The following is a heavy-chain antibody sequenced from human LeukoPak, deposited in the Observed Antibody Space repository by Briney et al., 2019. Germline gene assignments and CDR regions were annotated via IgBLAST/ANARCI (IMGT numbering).Heavy chain of an antibody. V-gene: IGHV3-9*01. CDR2: ISWNSGSI. J-gene: IGHJ4*02. D-gene: IGHD6-19*01. Sequence: GGSLRLSCAVSGFIFNNYAMHWVRQPPGKGLEWDSGISWNSGSIDYADSVKGRFTISRDNAKNSLYLQMNSLRVEDTAFYYCAKDNRRHYTSGPNPDSLHWGQGALVTVSS. CDR1: GFIFNNYA. CDR3: AKDNRRHYTSGPNPDSLH.